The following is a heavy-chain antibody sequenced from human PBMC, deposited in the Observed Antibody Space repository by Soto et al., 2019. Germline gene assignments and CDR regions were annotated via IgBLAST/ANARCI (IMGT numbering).Heavy chain of an antibody. V-gene: IGHV3-73*01. CDR1: DFTFSGST. Sequence: ELQLVESGGGLVQPGGSLKLSCAASDFTFSGSTLHWVRQASGKGLEWVGLIRSQTNNYATRYSASVKGRFTISRDESRGTAYLQMDSLKTEDTAVYYCSLRAICTGGSCYSGSTWGQGTLVTVSS. J-gene: IGHJ3*01. CDR2: IRSQTNNYAT. CDR3: SLRAICTGGSCYSGST. D-gene: IGHD2-15*01.